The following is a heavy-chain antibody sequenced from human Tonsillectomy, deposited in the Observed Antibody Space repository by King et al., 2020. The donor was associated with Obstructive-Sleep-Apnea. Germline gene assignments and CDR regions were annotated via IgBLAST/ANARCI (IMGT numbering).Heavy chain of an antibody. V-gene: IGHV1-46*01. D-gene: IGHD2-2*01. CDR1: GYTFTNYY. J-gene: IGHJ4*02. CDR2: INPSGGST. Sequence: VQLVESGAEVKKPGASVKVSCKASGYTFTNYYMHWVRQAPGQGLEWMGIINPSGGSTTYAQKFQGRVTMTRDTSTSTVYMELSSLSSEDTAVYYCASYLSSTSYYSFDYWGQGTLVTVSS. CDR3: ASYLSSTSYYSFDY.